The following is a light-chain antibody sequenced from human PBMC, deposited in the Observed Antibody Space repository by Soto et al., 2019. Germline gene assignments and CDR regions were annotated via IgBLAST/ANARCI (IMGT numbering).Light chain of an antibody. CDR1: QRVSRDN. Sequence: EIVLTQSPGTLSLSPGARATLSCRASQRVSRDNFAWYQQLPGQAPRVVIYCASTRATGIPERFSGSGSGTDFTLTISRLEPEDFAVYSCQQYGRYPLTFGPGTKVDIK. CDR3: QQYGRYPLT. J-gene: IGKJ3*01. V-gene: IGKV3-20*01. CDR2: CAS.